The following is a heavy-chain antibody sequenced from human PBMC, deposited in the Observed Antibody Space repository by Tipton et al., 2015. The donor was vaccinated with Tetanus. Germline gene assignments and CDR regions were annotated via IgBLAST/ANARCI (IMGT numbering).Heavy chain of an antibody. V-gene: IGHV3-21*01. CDR2: ISSSSSYI. D-gene: IGHD5-24*01. Sequence: SLRLSCAASGFTFSSYSMNWVRQAPGKGLEWVSSISSSSSYIYYADSVKGRFTISRDNAKNSLYLQMNSLRAEDTAVYYCARERSRDGYKTGYYGMDVWGQGTTVTVSS. CDR1: GFTFSSYS. J-gene: IGHJ6*02. CDR3: ARERSRDGYKTGYYGMDV.